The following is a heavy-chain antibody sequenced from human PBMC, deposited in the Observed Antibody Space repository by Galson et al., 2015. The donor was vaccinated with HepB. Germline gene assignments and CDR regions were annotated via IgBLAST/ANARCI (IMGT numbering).Heavy chain of an antibody. J-gene: IGHJ3*02. CDR1: GFTLSNYY. D-gene: IGHD6-19*01. CDR2: IGTSAFTI. V-gene: IGHV3-11*01. Sequence: SLRLSCAASGFTLSNYYMTWIRQAPGGGLEWVSYIGTSAFTIYYADSVRGRFTISRDNAENTLYLQMNSLRAEDTALYYCARDLSGSGDAFDIWGQGTMVTVSS. CDR3: ARDLSGSGDAFDI.